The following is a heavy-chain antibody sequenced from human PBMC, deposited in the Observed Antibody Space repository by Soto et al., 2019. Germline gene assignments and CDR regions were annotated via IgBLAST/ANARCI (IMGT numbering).Heavy chain of an antibody. V-gene: IGHV3-30-3*01. D-gene: IGHD1-26*01. CDR1: GVTFSSYA. J-gene: IGHJ4*02. CDR3: ARDQGDSGSLIE. Sequence: LXLSGAGSGVTFSSYAMHWVLQAPGKGLEWVAVISYDGSNKYYADSVKGRFTISRDNSKNTLYLQMNSLRAEDTAVYYCARDQGDSGSLIEWGQGTLVTVSS. CDR2: ISYDGSNK.